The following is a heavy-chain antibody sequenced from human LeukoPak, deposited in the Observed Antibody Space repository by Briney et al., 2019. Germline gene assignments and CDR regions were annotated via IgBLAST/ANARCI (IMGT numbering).Heavy chain of an antibody. Sequence: ASVKVCRKGSGYTFTSYYMHWGRQDPGQGLEWMGIINPSGGSTRKEQMFQGRGTMTRDTATSTGYMAMRSLRSEDTAVYYCARDRSSWYVDYWGQGTLVTVSS. CDR1: GYTFTSYY. CDR3: ARDRSSWYVDY. D-gene: IGHD6-13*01. CDR2: INPSGGST. V-gene: IGHV1-46*01. J-gene: IGHJ4*02.